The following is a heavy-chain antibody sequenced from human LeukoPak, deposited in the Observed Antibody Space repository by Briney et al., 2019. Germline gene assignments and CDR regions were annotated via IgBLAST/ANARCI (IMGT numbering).Heavy chain of an antibody. Sequence: PSETLSLTCTVSGGSISSGSYYWSWIRQPAGKGLEWIGYIYYSGSTNYNPSLKSRVTISVDTSKNQFSLKLSSVTAADTAVYYCARGHDYGDYTAPDYWGQGTLVTVSS. CDR3: ARGHDYGDYTAPDY. CDR2: IYYSGST. J-gene: IGHJ4*02. D-gene: IGHD4-17*01. V-gene: IGHV4-61*10. CDR1: GGSISSGSYY.